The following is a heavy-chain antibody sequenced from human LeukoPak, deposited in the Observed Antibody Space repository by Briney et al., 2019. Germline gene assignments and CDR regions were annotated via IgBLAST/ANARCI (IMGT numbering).Heavy chain of an antibody. D-gene: IGHD3-10*01. Sequence: SETLSLTCAVYGGSFSIYYWSWIRQPPGKGLEWIGEINHSGSTNYNPSLKSRVTISVDTSKSQFSLKLSSVTAADTAVYYCARYPGLEGAGSKGAFDYWGQGTLVTVSS. CDR3: ARYPGLEGAGSKGAFDY. J-gene: IGHJ4*02. CDR2: INHSGST. V-gene: IGHV4-34*01. CDR1: GGSFSIYY.